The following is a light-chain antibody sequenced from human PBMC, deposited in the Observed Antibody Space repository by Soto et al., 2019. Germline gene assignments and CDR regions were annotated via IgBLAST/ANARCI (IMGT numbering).Light chain of an antibody. Sequence: QSVLTQPASVSGSPGQSITISCTGTSSDVGSYNLVSWYQQHPGKAPKLMIYEGSKRPSGVSNRFSGSKSGNTASLTISGLQGEDEADYYCCSYAGSSTLNVVFGGGTKVTVL. V-gene: IGLV2-23*01. CDR1: SSDVGSYNL. CDR3: CSYAGSSTLNVV. J-gene: IGLJ2*01. CDR2: EGS.